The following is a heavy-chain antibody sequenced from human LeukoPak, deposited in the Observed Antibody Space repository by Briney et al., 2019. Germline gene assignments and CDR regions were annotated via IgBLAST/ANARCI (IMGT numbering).Heavy chain of an antibody. Sequence: GGSLRLSCAASGFTFSSYSMNWVRQAPGKGLEWVSSISSSSTYIYYADSVKGRFTISRDNAKNSLYLQMNSLRAEDTAVYHCARGPYDFSSGYQDYWGQGTLDTVSS. CDR1: GFTFSSYS. CDR3: ARGPYDFSSGYQDY. CDR2: ISSSSTYI. J-gene: IGHJ4*02. D-gene: IGHD3-3*01. V-gene: IGHV3-21*01.